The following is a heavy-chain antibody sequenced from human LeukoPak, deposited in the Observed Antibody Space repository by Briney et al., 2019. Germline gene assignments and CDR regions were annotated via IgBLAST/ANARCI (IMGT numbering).Heavy chain of an antibody. D-gene: IGHD6-19*01. J-gene: IGHJ6*02. Sequence: SETLSLTYTVSGGSISSYYWSWIRQPAGKGLEWIGRIYTSGSTNYNPSLKSRVTMSVDTSKNQFSLKLSSVTAADTAVYYCARDSRNSSGWYMGYYYYYGMDVWGQGTTVTVSS. V-gene: IGHV4-4*07. CDR1: GGSISSYY. CDR3: ARDSRNSSGWYMGYYYYYGMDV. CDR2: IYTSGST.